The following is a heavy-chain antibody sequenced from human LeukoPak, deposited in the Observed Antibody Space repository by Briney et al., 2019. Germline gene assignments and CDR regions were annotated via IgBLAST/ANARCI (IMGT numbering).Heavy chain of an antibody. V-gene: IGHV4-30-2*01. Sequence: SETLSLTCAVSGGSISSGGYSWSWIRQPPGKGLEWIGYIYHSGSTYYNPSLKSRVTISVDRSKNQFSLKLNSVTVADTAVYYCARGQGVLLWFGDPTPPNWFDPWGQGTLVIVSS. CDR2: IYHSGST. D-gene: IGHD3-10*01. CDR1: GGSISSGGYS. CDR3: ARGQGVLLWFGDPTPPNWFDP. J-gene: IGHJ5*02.